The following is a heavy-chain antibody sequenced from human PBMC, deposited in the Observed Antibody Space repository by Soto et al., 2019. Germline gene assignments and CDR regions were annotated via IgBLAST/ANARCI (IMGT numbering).Heavy chain of an antibody. CDR2: ISPSGGST. CDR1: GFTLTSYA. V-gene: IGHV3-23*01. J-gene: IGHJ4*02. D-gene: IGHD2-15*01. CDR3: AKRVAATGGYFDY. Sequence: EVQLFESGGGLVQPGGSLRLSCAASGFTLTSYAMGWVRQTPGKGLEWVSAISPSGGSTFYADSVKGRFTISRDTSKNTLYLQMNSLRAEDTALYYCAKRVAATGGYFDYWGQGTLVTVSS.